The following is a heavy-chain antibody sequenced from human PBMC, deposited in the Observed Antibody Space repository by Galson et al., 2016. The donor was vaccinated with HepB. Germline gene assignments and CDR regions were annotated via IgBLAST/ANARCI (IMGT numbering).Heavy chain of an antibody. D-gene: IGHD6-25*01. V-gene: IGHV3-33*01. J-gene: IGHJ4*02. CDR1: GLTVSSNY. Sequence: SLRLSCAASGLTVSSNYMSWVRQAPGKGLEWVAVIWNDGKNKQYADSVKGRFTISRGNSRDTLFLLMTSLRAEDTAVYYCARDPGGSSGYGMDYWGQGTLVTVAS. CDR2: IWNDGKNK. CDR3: ARDPGGSSGYGMDY.